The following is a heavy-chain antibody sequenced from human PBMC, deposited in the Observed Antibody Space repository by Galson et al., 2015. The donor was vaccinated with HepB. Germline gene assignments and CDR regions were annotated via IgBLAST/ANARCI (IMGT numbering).Heavy chain of an antibody. D-gene: IGHD6-13*01. J-gene: IGHJ4*02. CDR3: TRLGDFSGYSSS. CDR2: IRSKANDYAT. Sequence: SLRLSCAASGFTFSGSAIHWVRQASGKGLEWVGRIRSKANDYATAYAASLNGRFTISRADSKNTAYLHMKSLKTEDTAVYYCTRLGDFSGYSSSWGQGTLVTVSS. CDR1: GFTFSGSA. V-gene: IGHV3-73*01.